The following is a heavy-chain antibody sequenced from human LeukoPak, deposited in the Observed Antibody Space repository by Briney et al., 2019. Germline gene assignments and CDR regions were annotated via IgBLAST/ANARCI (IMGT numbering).Heavy chain of an antibody. J-gene: IGHJ4*02. Sequence: AAVKVSCKASGYTFTGYYMHWVRQAPGQGLEWMGMIYRRDGSTSYAQNFQGRVTVTRDTSTTTVHMELRGLRSEDTAVYYCARDQEGFDYWGQGTVVTVSS. V-gene: IGHV1-46*01. CDR1: GYTFTGYY. CDR2: IYRRDGST. CDR3: ARDQEGFDY.